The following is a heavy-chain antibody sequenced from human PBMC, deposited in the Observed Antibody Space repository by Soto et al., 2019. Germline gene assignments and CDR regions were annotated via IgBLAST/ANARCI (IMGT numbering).Heavy chain of an antibody. D-gene: IGHD3-16*01. V-gene: IGHV1-69*01. Sequence: QVQLVQSGAEVKMPESSVQVSCKASGGTFTSHAISWVRQAPGQGLEWMGVIIPFFKATNYAQKFQGSVTITADDSMTTVYMDLYSLTSDDTAIYYCAGDGTVNYYDSTYYYYAMDVWGQGTTVTVSS. CDR2: IIPFFKAT. CDR1: GGTFTSHA. J-gene: IGHJ6*02. CDR3: AGDGTVNYYDSTYYYYAMDV.